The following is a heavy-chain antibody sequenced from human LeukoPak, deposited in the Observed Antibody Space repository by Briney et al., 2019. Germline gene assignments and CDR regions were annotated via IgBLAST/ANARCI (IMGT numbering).Heavy chain of an antibody. J-gene: IGHJ4*02. Sequence: SETLSLTCTVSVGSISSSPYYWGWIRQPPGKGREWIGNIYYSGSAYYNPSLKTRVTISVDTSKNQFSLKLTSVTAADTAVYYCARHASVDGNWPRPLDYWGQGSLVTVSS. V-gene: IGHV4-39*01. CDR3: ARHASVDGNWPRPLDY. CDR1: VGSISSSPYY. CDR2: IYYSGSA. D-gene: IGHD6-19*01.